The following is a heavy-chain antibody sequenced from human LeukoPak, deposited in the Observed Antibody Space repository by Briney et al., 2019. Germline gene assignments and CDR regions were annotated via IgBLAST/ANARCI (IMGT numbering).Heavy chain of an antibody. CDR3: ASGRTAGYY. J-gene: IGHJ4*02. CDR2: INSDGSST. V-gene: IGHV3-74*01. Sequence: GGSLRLSCAASGFTFSSYGMHWVRQAPGKGLVWVSRINSDGSSTSYGDSVKGRFTISRDNSKNTLYLQMNSLRAEDTAVYYCASGRTAGYYWGQGTLVTVSS. D-gene: IGHD6-13*01. CDR1: GFTFSSYG.